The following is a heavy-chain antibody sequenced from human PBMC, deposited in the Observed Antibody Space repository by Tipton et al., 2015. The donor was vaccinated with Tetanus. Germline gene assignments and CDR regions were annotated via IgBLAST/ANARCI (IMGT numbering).Heavy chain of an antibody. J-gene: IGHJ4*02. V-gene: IGHV4-34*01. Sequence: TLSLTCAVYGGSFSGYDWSWIRQPPGKGLEWIGEINHSGSINYNPSLKSRVTISVDTSKNQFSLKLSSVTAADTAVYYCARAFSPDYVWGSYRPRASYYFDYWGQGTLVTVSS. CDR2: INHSGSI. CDR3: ARAFSPDYVWGSYRPRASYYFDY. D-gene: IGHD3-16*02. CDR1: GGSFSGYD.